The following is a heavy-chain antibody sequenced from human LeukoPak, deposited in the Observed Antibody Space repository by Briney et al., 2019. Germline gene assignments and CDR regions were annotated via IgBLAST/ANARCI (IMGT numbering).Heavy chain of an antibody. CDR3: ARTYCGGDCHYYYYAMDV. V-gene: IGHV1-18*01. CDR2: ISAYNGNT. D-gene: IGHD2-21*02. Sequence: VASVKVSCKASGYTFTSYGISWVRQAPGQVLEWMGWISAYNGNTNYAQKLQGRVTMTTDTSTSTAYMELRSLRSDDTAVYYCARTYCGGDCHYYYYAMDVWGQGTTVTVSS. J-gene: IGHJ6*02. CDR1: GYTFTSYG.